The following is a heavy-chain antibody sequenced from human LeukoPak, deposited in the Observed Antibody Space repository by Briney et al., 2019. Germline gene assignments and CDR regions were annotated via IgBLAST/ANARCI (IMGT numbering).Heavy chain of an antibody. J-gene: IGHJ6*03. D-gene: IGHD3-16*02. Sequence: SDTLSLTCTVSGGSISSSSYYWGWIRQPPGKGLEWIGSIYYSGSTYYNPSLKSRVTISVDTSKNQFSLKLSSVTAADTAVYYCVAFGGVIVTPYYYYYMDVWGKGTTVTVSS. CDR2: IYYSGST. V-gene: IGHV4-39*01. CDR3: VAFGGVIVTPYYYYYMDV. CDR1: GGSISSSSYY.